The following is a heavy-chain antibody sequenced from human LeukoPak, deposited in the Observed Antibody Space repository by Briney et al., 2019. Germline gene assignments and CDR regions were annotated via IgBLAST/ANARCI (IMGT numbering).Heavy chain of an antibody. CDR1: GGSVSGYY. D-gene: IGHD2-15*01. J-gene: IGHJ4*02. CDR3: ARIHRYCSGGACYVLDN. CDR2: GYYSGST. Sequence: SETLSLTCVVSGGSVSGYYWGWIRQPPGRGLEWIGYGYYSGSTNYNPSFKSRITISVDTSRNQFPLQLSSVTAADTAVYYCARIHRYCSGGACYVLDNWGQGTLVAVSS. V-gene: IGHV4-59*02.